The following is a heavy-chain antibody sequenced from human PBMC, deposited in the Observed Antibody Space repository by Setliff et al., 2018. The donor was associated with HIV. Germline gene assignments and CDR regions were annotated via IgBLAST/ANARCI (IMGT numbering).Heavy chain of an antibody. Sequence: ASVKVSCKASGVTFSNCSISWVRQAPGQGLEWMGGIIPMYGPAHYAQKFQGRVTITADGSTTTAHMELNSLTSEDTALYYCARVGFSSRHTGDFFDSWGQGTLVTVSS. D-gene: IGHD5-18*01. J-gene: IGHJ4*02. CDR3: ARVGFSSRHTGDFFDS. CDR2: IIPMYGPA. CDR1: GVTFSNCS. V-gene: IGHV1-69*13.